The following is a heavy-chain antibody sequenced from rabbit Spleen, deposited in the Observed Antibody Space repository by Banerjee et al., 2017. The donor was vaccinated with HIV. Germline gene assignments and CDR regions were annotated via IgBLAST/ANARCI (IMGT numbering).Heavy chain of an antibody. CDR1: GFSFSSSDY. D-gene: IGHD1-1*01. Sequence: QSLEESGGDLVKPGASLTLTCTASGFSFSSSDYMCWVRQAPGKGLEWIACIDGGSSGTTDYASWAKGRFTISKASSTTVTLQMTSLTAADTATYFCARNYVNAFDPWGPGTLVTVS. CDR3: ARNYVNAFDP. J-gene: IGHJ2*01. V-gene: IGHV1S40*01. CDR2: IDGGSSGTT.